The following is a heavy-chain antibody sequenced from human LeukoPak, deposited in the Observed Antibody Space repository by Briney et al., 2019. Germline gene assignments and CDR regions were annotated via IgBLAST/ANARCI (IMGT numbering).Heavy chain of an antibody. V-gene: IGHV3-23*01. CDR1: GFTFSSYA. Sequence: GGSLRLSCAASGFTFSSYAMSWARQAPGKGLEWVSAISGSGGSTYYADSVKGRFTISRDNSKNTLYLQMNSLRAEDTAVYYCAKAGEQMHYYYYYGMDVWGQGTTVTVSS. CDR3: AKAGEQMHYYYYYGMDV. J-gene: IGHJ6*02. D-gene: IGHD1/OR15-1a*01. CDR2: ISGSGGST.